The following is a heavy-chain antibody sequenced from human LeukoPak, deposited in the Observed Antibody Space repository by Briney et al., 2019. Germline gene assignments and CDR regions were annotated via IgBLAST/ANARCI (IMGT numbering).Heavy chain of an antibody. J-gene: IGHJ4*02. D-gene: IGHD3-10*01. CDR1: GCAFSSYA. CDR2: IIPIFGTA. CDR3: ATQFGELLFSYFDY. V-gene: IGHV1-69*13. Sequence: PGATLKVSCKASGCAFSSYAISWVRQAPGQGLEWMGGIIPIFGTANYAQKFQGRVTITADESTSTAYMELSSLRSEDTAVYYCATQFGELLFSYFDYWGQGTLVTVSS.